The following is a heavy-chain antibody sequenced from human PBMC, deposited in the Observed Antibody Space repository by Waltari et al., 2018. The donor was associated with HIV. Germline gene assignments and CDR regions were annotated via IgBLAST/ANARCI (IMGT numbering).Heavy chain of an antibody. CDR3: ARVKVATIVGREYFDY. CDR1: GGTFSSYT. J-gene: IGHJ4*02. D-gene: IGHD5-12*01. V-gene: IGHV1-69*12. CDR2: IIPICGTA. Sequence: QVQLVQSGAEVKKPGSSVKVSCKASGGTFSSYTISWVRRAPGPGREGRRGIIPICGTANDAQKIPGRVTMTADESTSTAYMELSSLRSEDTAVYYCARVKVATIVGREYFDYWGQGTLVTVSS.